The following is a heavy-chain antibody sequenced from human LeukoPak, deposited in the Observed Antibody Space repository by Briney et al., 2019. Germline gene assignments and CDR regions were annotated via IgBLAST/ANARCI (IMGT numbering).Heavy chain of an antibody. CDR1: GYTFSDYG. V-gene: IGHV1-18*01. D-gene: IGHD3-10*01. Sequence: GSVKVSCKASGYTFSDYGISWVRQAPGQGLEWMGRISTHNGNTNYEQKLQGRVTMTTDTSTSTAYMELRSLRSDDTAVYYCARVSRKGWFGETRWDWFDPWGQGTLVTVSS. CDR2: ISTHNGNT. J-gene: IGHJ5*02. CDR3: ARVSRKGWFGETRWDWFDP.